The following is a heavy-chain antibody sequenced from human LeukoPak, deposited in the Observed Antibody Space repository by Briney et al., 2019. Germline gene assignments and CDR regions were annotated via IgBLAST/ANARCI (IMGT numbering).Heavy chain of an antibody. CDR1: GGSFSGYY. V-gene: IGHV4-34*01. CDR2: INHSGST. D-gene: IGHD1-26*01. J-gene: IGHJ4*02. Sequence: SETLSLTCAVYGGSFSGYYWSWIRQPPGKGLEWIGEINHSGSTNYNPSLKSRVTISVDTSKNQFSLKLSSVTAADTAVYYCARWVGGFDYWGQGTLVTVSS. CDR3: ARWVGGFDY.